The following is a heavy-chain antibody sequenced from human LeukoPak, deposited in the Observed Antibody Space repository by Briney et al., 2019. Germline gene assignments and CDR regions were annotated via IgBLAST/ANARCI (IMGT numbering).Heavy chain of an antibody. CDR1: GFTFSNNW. CDR3: ARDGAVAGRCYFDY. D-gene: IGHD6-19*01. V-gene: IGHV3-7*01. J-gene: IGHJ4*02. Sequence: GGSLRLSCAASGFTFSNNWMTWVRQAPGKGLEWVANIKQDGSEEYYVDSVKGRFTISRDNAKNSLYLQMNSLRAEDTAVYYCARDGAVAGRCYFDYWGQGILVTVSS. CDR2: IKQDGSEE.